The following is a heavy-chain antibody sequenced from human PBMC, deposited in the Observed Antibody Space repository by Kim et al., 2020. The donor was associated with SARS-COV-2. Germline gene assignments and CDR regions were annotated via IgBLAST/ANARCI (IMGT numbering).Heavy chain of an antibody. V-gene: IGHV1-3*01. CDR2: INAGNGNT. CDR3: ARVGKPDSSSWSVHVDY. CDR1: GYTFTSYA. Sequence: ASVKVSCKASGYTFTSYAMHWVRQAPGQRLEWMGWINAGNGNTKYSQKFQGRVTITRDTSASTAYMELSSLRSEDTAVYYCARVGKPDSSSWSVHVDYWGQGTLVTVSS. J-gene: IGHJ4*02. D-gene: IGHD6-13*01.